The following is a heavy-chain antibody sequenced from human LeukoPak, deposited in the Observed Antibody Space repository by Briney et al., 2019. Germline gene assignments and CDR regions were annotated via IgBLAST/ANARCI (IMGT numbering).Heavy chain of an antibody. D-gene: IGHD2-15*01. CDR2: ISGSSGGT. J-gene: IGHJ5*02. CDR3: AKQDCSGASCYSDWFDP. V-gene: IGHV3-23*01. Sequence: GGSLRLSCAASGFTFSNAWMSWVRQAPGKGLEWVSAISGSSGGTYYADSVRGRFTISRDNSKNTLYLQMNSLRAEDTAVYYCAKQDCSGASCYSDWFDPWGQGTLVTVSS. CDR1: GFTFSNAW.